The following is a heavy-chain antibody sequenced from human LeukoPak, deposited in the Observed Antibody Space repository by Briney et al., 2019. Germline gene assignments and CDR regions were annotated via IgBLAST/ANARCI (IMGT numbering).Heavy chain of an antibody. CDR1: GFSFSDHW. D-gene: IGHD3-16*01. J-gene: IGHJ4*02. CDR2: IKPDGSEK. CDR3: ARDNGGADDY. V-gene: IGHV3-7*01. Sequence: PGGSLRLSCVASGFSFSDHWMNWFRQAPGKGLEWVANIKPDGSEKYYVDSVKGRFTISRDNAKNSLYLQMDSLRAEDTAVYYCARDNGGADDYWGQGTLVTVSS.